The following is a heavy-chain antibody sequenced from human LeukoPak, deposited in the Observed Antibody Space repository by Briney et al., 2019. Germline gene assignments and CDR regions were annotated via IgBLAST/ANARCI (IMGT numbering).Heavy chain of an antibody. CDR1: GFTFSSYA. V-gene: IGHV3-30-3*01. D-gene: IGHD3-22*01. CDR2: TSYDGSNK. CDR3: ARGWPYYYDSSGYMDY. Sequence: GGSLRLSCAASGFTFSSYAMHWVRQAPGKGLKWVAVTSYDGSNKYYADSVKGRFTISRDNSKNTLYLQMNSLRAEDTAVYYCARGWPYYYDSSGYMDYWGQGTLVTVSS. J-gene: IGHJ4*02.